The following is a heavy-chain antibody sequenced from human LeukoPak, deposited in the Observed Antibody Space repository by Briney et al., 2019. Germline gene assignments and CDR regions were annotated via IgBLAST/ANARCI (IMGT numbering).Heavy chain of an antibody. J-gene: IGHJ4*02. CDR1: GFTFSSYG. D-gene: IGHD3-22*01. CDR2: ISYDGSTK. CDR3: AKEGPIAYDSSGYYQFDY. Sequence: GGSLRLSCAASGFTFSSYGMHWVRQAPGKGLEWVAVISYDGSTKYYADSVKGRFTISRDNSKNTLYLQMNGLRAEDTAVYYCAKEGPIAYDSSGYYQFDYWGQGTLVTVSS. V-gene: IGHV3-30*18.